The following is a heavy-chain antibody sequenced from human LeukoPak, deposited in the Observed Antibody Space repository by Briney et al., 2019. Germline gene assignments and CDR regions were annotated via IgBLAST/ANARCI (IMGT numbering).Heavy chain of an antibody. V-gene: IGHV4-34*01. CDR2: INHSGSA. D-gene: IGHD3-10*01. Sequence: SETLSLTCAVYGGSFSGYYWSWIRQPPGKGLEWIAEINHSGSANYNPSLKSRVTISVDTSKNQFSLKLSSVTAADTAVYYCARGRGLSPTFDYWGQGTLVTVSS. CDR1: GGSFSGYY. J-gene: IGHJ4*02. CDR3: ARGRGLSPTFDY.